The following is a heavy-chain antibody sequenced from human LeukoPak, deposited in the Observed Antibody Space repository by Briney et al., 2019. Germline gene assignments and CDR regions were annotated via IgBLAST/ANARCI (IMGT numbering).Heavy chain of an antibody. J-gene: IGHJ4*02. CDR3: ARAPNYGDYGGQ. D-gene: IGHD4-17*01. CDR2: IYDGGRT. V-gene: IGHV3-53*01. CDR1: GFTVSNNY. Sequence: GGSLRLSCAASGFTVSNNYMSWVRQAPGKGLEWVSIIYDGGRTYYADSVRGRFTISRDNSKNMLYLQMSSLRAEDTAVYYCARAPNYGDYGGQWGRGTLVTVSS.